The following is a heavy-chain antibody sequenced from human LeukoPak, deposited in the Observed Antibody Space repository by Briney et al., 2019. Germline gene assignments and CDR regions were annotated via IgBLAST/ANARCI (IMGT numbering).Heavy chain of an antibody. Sequence: GGSLRLSCAASGFTFSSYSMNWVRQAPGKGLEWVSSISSSSSYIYYADSVKGRFTISRDNAKNSLYLQMNSLRAEDTAVYYCATLLGSGWYYFDYWGQGTLVTVSS. D-gene: IGHD6-19*01. CDR2: ISSSSSYI. V-gene: IGHV3-21*01. J-gene: IGHJ4*02. CDR1: GFTFSSYS. CDR3: ATLLGSGWYYFDY.